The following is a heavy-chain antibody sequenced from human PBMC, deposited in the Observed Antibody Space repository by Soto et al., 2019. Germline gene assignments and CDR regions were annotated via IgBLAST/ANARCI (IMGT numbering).Heavy chain of an antibody. CDR1: GYTLTELS. CDR2: FDPEDGET. CDR3: ATVKKGTYYDFWSGATDDGY. V-gene: IGHV1-24*01. J-gene: IGHJ4*02. D-gene: IGHD3-3*01. Sequence: GASVKVSCKVSGYTLTELSMHWVRQAPGKGLEWMGGFDPEDGETIYAQKFQGRVTMTEDTSTDTAYMELSSLRSEDTAVYYCATVKKGTYYDFWSGATDDGYWGRGTLVTVSS.